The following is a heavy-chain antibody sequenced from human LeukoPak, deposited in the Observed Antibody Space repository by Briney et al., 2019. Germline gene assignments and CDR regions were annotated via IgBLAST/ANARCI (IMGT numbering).Heavy chain of an antibody. D-gene: IGHD3-10*01. CDR2: IKQDGSEK. J-gene: IGHJ4*02. Sequence: GGSLRLSCAASGFTLSSYWMTWVRQAPGKGLEWVANIKQDGSEKYYVDSVKGRFTISRDNAKNSPYLQMNSLRAEDTAVYYCAKDSGVTYYYGSGSATYFEHWGQGSLVTVSS. CDR1: GFTLSSYW. V-gene: IGHV3-7*03. CDR3: AKDSGVTYYYGSGSATYFEH.